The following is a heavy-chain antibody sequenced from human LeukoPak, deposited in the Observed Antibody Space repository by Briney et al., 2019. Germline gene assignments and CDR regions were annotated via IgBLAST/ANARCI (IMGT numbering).Heavy chain of an antibody. CDR1: GFPFSSYA. J-gene: IGHJ6*02. Sequence: GGPLRLPCAASGFPFSSYAMHGAPQAPGKGLEWVAVIWYDGSNKYYADSVKGRFTISRDNSKNTLYLQMNSLRAEDTAVYYCAREFYDFWSGYRRGIYYYYGMDVWGQGTTVTVSS. D-gene: IGHD3-3*01. CDR3: AREFYDFWSGYRRGIYYYYGMDV. V-gene: IGHV3-33*01. CDR2: IWYDGSNK.